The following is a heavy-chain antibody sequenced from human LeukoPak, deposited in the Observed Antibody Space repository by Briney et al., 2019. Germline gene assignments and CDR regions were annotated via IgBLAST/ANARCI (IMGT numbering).Heavy chain of an antibody. J-gene: IGHJ6*02. V-gene: IGHV1-18*01. CDR2: ISAYNGNT. D-gene: IGHD3-9*01. CDR3: ARTYYDISEHYYGMDV. CDR1: GYTFTSYG. Sequence: GASVKVSCKASGYTFTSYGISWVRQAPGQGLEWMGWISAYNGNTNYAQKLQGRVTMTTDTSTSTAYMELRSLRSDDTAVYYCARTYYDISEHYYGMDVWGQGTTVTVSS.